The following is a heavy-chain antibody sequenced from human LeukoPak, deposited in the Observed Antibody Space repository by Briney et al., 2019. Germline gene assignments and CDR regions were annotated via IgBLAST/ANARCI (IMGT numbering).Heavy chain of an antibody. D-gene: IGHD3-10*01. CDR1: GGSFSGYY. V-gene: IGHV4-34*01. J-gene: IGHJ4*02. CDR2: INHSGST. Sequence: SPSETLSLTCAVYGGSFSGYYWSWIRQPPGKGLEWIGEINHSGSTNYNPSLKSRVTISVDTSKNQFSLKLSSVTAADTAVYYCARGQYYYGSGSYYASPQYFDYWGQGTLVTVSS. CDR3: ARGQYYYGSGSYYASPQYFDY.